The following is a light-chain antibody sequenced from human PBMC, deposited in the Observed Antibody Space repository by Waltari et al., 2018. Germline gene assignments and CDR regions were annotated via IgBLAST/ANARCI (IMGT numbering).Light chain of an antibody. CDR3: ASWDDGLNGWV. V-gene: IGLV1-44*01. CDR2: YNN. CDR1: SSNIGHNP. Sequence: QPVLTQAPSASGTPGPRVIISGSGSSSNIGHNPVNWYQQGPETAPKLLIFYNNERPSGVPDRLSGSKSGTSASLAISGLQSEDEADYYCASWDDGLNGWVCGGGTRLTVL. J-gene: IGLJ3*02.